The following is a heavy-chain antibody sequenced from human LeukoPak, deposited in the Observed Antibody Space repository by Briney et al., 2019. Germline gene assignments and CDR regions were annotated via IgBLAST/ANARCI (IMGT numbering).Heavy chain of an antibody. CDR1: GYTFTSYA. D-gene: IGHD6-13*01. Sequence: ASVKVSCKASGYTFTSYAMHWVRQAPGQRLEWMGWINAGNGNTKYSQKFQGRVTITRDTSASTAYMELSSLRSEDTAVSYCARGRIAAAGTEYFQHWGQGTLVTVSS. J-gene: IGHJ1*01. CDR3: ARGRIAAAGTEYFQH. V-gene: IGHV1-3*01. CDR2: INAGNGNT.